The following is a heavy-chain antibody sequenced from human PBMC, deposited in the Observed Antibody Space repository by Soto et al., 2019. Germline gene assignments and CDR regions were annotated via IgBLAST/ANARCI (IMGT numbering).Heavy chain of an antibody. Sequence: QVQLQESGPGLVKPSQTLSLTCTVSGGSISSGGYYWSWIRQHPGKGLEWIGYIHYSGSTYYNPSLKSRVTISVDTSKNQFSLKLSAVTAADTAVYYCARWTQLEPRFDYWGQGTLVTVSS. D-gene: IGHD1-1*01. CDR2: IHYSGST. CDR1: GGSISSGGYY. V-gene: IGHV4-31*03. J-gene: IGHJ4*02. CDR3: ARWTQLEPRFDY.